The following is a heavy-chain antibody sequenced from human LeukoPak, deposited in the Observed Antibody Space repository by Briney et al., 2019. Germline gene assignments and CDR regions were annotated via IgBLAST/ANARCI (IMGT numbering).Heavy chain of an antibody. D-gene: IGHD3-10*01. CDR1: GFTFSSYG. CDR2: IRDDGGNR. CDR3: AKEYYGSGSYYDY. V-gene: IGHV3-30*02. J-gene: IGHJ4*02. Sequence: QSGGSLRLSCAASGFTFSSYGMHWVRQAPGKGLEWVAFIRDDGGNRYHADSVKGRFTISRDNSKNTLYLEMNSLRAEDTGVYYCAKEYYGSGSYYDYWGQGTLVTVSP.